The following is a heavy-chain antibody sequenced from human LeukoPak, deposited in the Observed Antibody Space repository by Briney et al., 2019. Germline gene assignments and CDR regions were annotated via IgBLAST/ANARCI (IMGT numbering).Heavy chain of an antibody. J-gene: IGHJ4*02. Sequence: PSETLSLTCTVSGGSISIRSHYWAWIRQPPGKGLEWIGSTYYTGGTYYNPSLKSRVTISIDTSKNQFSLRLNSVTAADTAVYYCARLVRYCSTNSCYPFDFWGQGTLVTVSS. V-gene: IGHV4-39*01. D-gene: IGHD2-2*01. CDR3: ARLVRYCSTNSCYPFDF. CDR2: TYYTGGT. CDR1: GGSISIRSHY.